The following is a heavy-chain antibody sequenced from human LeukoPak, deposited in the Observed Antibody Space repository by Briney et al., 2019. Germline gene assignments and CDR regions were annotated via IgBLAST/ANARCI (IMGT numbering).Heavy chain of an antibody. D-gene: IGHD5/OR15-5a*01. J-gene: IGHJ4*02. CDR2: INGGGGST. CDR3: ANLRYDY. CDR1: GFTFSSYA. Sequence: GGSLRLSCAASGFTFSSYAVSWVRQAPGKGLEWVSTINGGGGSTYYADSVKGRFTISRDNSKNTLYLQLNSLGAEDTAVYYCANLRYDYWGQGTLVTVSS. V-gene: IGHV3-23*01.